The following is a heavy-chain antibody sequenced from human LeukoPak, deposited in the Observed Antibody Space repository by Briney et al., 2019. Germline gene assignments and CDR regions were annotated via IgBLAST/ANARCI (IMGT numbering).Heavy chain of an antibody. D-gene: IGHD3-9*01. Sequence: PGGALRLSGAASGFIFSTYLMSWVRQAPGKGLEWVANIKQDGSEKFFVDSVKGRFTISRDNAKNSLYLQMNSLRAEDTAVYYCARATTGYYVGNFDYWGQGTLVTVSS. V-gene: IGHV3-7*04. CDR3: ARATTGYYVGNFDY. CDR1: GFIFSTYL. J-gene: IGHJ4*02. CDR2: IKQDGSEK.